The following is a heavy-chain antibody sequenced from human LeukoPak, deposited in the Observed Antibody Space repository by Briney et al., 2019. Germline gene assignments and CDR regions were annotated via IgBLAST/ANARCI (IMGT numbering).Heavy chain of an antibody. D-gene: IGHD6-19*01. J-gene: IGHJ6*02. CDR2: ISGSGGST. CDR1: GFTFSSYA. CDR3: AKATQWLVRVYYGMDV. Sequence: GGSLRLSCAASGFTFSSYAMSWVRQAPGKGLEWVSAISGSGGSTYYADSVKGRFTISRDNSKNTLYLQMNSLRAEDTAVYYCAKATQWLVRVYYGMDVWGQGTTVTVSS. V-gene: IGHV3-23*01.